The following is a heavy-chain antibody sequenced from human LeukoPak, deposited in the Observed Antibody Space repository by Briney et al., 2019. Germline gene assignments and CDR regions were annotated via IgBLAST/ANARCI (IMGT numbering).Heavy chain of an antibody. CDR2: IYYNGNT. V-gene: IGHV4-39*07. CDR1: GGSISSSGYY. Sequence: ASETLSLTCTVSGGSISSSGYYWGWIRQPPGKGLEWIGSIYYNGNTYYNPSLKSRVTISVDTSKNQFSLKLSSVTAADTAVYYCARVSQQWLVRNWFDPWGQGTLVTVSS. J-gene: IGHJ5*02. D-gene: IGHD6-19*01. CDR3: ARVSQQWLVRNWFDP.